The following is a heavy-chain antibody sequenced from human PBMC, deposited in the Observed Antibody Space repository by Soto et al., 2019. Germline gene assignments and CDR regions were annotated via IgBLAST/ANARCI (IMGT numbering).Heavy chain of an antibody. CDR3: ARVLRFLVSYGMDV. CDR2: ISYDGSNK. V-gene: IGHV3-30-3*01. J-gene: IGHJ6*02. CDR1: GFTFSSYA. Sequence: GGSLRLSCAASGFTFSSYAMHWVRQAPGKGLEWVAVISYDGSNKYYADSVKGRFTISRDNSKNTLYLQMNSLRAEDTAVYYCARVLRFLVSYGMDVWGQGTTVTVSS. D-gene: IGHD3-3*01.